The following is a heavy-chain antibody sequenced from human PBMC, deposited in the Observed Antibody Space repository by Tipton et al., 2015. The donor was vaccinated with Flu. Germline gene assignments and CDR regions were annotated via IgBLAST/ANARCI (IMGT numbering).Heavy chain of an antibody. CDR3: VKELRDCRAGNCYSGGLDY. CDR2: ISYDGSMT. V-gene: IGHV3-30-3*02. Sequence: RSLRLSCEASGFKFDSHAMHWVRQAPGKGLEWLAVISYDGSMTSEADSVRGRFTVSRDNSNNEVFLQMDRLRPEDTALYHCVKELRDCRAGNCYSGGLDYWGQGLLVTVSS. D-gene: IGHD2-21*02. CDR1: GFKFDSHA. J-gene: IGHJ4*02.